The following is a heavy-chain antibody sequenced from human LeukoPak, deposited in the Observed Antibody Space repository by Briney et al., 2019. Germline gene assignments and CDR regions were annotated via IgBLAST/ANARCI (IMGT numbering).Heavy chain of an antibody. CDR3: ARNRYSGSYPPDY. Sequence: GGSLRLSCAASGFTVSSNYMSWVRQAPGKGLEWVSVIYSGGSTQYADSVKGRFTISRDNSKNTLYLQMNSLRAEDTAVYYCARNRYSGSYPPDYWGQGTLVTVSS. V-gene: IGHV3-53*01. D-gene: IGHD1-26*01. CDR1: GFTVSSNY. CDR2: IYSGGST. J-gene: IGHJ4*02.